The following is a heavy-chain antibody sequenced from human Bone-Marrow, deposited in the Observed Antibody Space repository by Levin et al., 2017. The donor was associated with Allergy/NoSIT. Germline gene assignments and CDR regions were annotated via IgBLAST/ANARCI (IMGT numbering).Heavy chain of an antibody. V-gene: IGHV1-58*01. D-gene: IGHD3-22*01. CDR3: AADLGVYYYDSSGYYPEEYFQH. CDR2: IVVGSGNT. CDR1: GFTFTSSA. J-gene: IGHJ1*01. Sequence: SVKVSCKASGFTFTSSAVQWVRQARGQRLEWIGWIVVGSGNTNYAQKFQERVTITRDMSTSTAYMELSSLRSEDTAVYYCAADLGVYYYDSSGYYPEEYFQHWGQGTLVTVSS.